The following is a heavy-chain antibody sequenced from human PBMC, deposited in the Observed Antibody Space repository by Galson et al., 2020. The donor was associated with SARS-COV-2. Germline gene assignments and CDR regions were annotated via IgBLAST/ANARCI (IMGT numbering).Heavy chain of an antibody. CDR3: VRGTNAWTGVDV. D-gene: IGHD2-2*01. CDR1: GGSISSYY. V-gene: IGHV4-59*01. Sequence: ETSETLSLTCTVSGGSISSYYWSWIRQPPGKGLEWIGYIYYSGSTNYNPSLKSRVTISIDTSKNQFSLRLSSVTAADTAVYYCVRGTNAWTGVDVWGQGTTVTVSS. CDR2: IYYSGST. J-gene: IGHJ6*02.